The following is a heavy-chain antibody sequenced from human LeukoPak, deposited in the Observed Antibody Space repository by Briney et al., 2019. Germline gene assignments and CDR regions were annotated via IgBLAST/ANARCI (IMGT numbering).Heavy chain of an antibody. J-gene: IGHJ6*02. Sequence: PSQTLPLTCGVSGGSINVGGYSWNWIRQPPGKGLDWIGNIFHSGVTYYKPSLRSRVAISLDRSKNQVSLNVTSVTAADTAVYYCARGGVYTGMDAWGQGTTVIVSS. CDR2: IFHSGVT. D-gene: IGHD2-2*02. V-gene: IGHV4-30-2*01. CDR3: ARGGVYTGMDA. CDR1: GGSINVGGYS.